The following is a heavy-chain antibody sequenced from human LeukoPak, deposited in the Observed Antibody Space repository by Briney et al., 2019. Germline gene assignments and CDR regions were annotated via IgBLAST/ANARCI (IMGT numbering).Heavy chain of an antibody. J-gene: IGHJ1*01. CDR3: AREMSLALQH. D-gene: IGHD3-16*01. CDR1: GFTFSSNW. CDR2: INTDGSSI. V-gene: IGHV3-74*01. Sequence: GGSLRLSCSASGFTFSSNWMNWVRHAPGKGLVWVSRINTDGSSIIYEDSVKGRFTISRDNAKNTLFLQMHSLRAEDTAVYYGAREMSLALQHWGQGTLVTVSS.